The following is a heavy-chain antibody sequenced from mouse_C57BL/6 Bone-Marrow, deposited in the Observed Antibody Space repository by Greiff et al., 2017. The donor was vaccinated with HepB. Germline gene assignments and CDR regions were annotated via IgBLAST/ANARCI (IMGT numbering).Heavy chain of an antibody. CDR1: GFTFSDYG. Sequence: EVQVVESGGGLVKPGGSLKLSCAASGFTFSDYGMHWVRQAPEKGLEWVAYISSGSSTIYYADTVKGRFTISRDNAKNTLFLQMTSLRSEDTAMYYCARQRGDYYGSSYDYAMDYWGQGTSVTVSS. CDR2: ISSGSSTI. V-gene: IGHV5-17*01. D-gene: IGHD1-1*01. CDR3: ARQRGDYYGSSYDYAMDY. J-gene: IGHJ4*01.